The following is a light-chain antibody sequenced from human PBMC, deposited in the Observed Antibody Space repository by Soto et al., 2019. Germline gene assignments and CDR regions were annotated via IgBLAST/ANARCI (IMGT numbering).Light chain of an antibody. CDR3: QQYNNWPPMST. J-gene: IGKJ2*01. V-gene: IGKV3-15*01. CDR2: GTS. CDR1: QNVGRN. Sequence: EIVMTQSPDTLSVSPGERATLSCRASQNVGRNLAWYQQRPGQAPRLLIHGTSTRAADIPARFSGSVSGTEFTLTINSLQPADFVIYYCQQYNNWPPMSTFGPGTKLEMK.